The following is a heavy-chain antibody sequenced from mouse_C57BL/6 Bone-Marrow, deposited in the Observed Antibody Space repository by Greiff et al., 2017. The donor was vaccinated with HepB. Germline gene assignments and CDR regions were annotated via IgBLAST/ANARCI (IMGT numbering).Heavy chain of an antibody. CDR1: GYTFTSYW. J-gene: IGHJ2*01. CDR3: ARSAPYGSSTGYFDY. CDR2: IYPGSGST. D-gene: IGHD1-1*01. V-gene: IGHV1-55*01. Sequence: VKLQQPGAELVKPGASVKMSCKASGYTFTSYWITWVKQRPGQGLEWIGDIYPGSGSTNYNEKFKSKATLTVDTSSSTAYMQLSSLTSEDSAVYYCARSAPYGSSTGYFDYWGQGTTLTVSS.